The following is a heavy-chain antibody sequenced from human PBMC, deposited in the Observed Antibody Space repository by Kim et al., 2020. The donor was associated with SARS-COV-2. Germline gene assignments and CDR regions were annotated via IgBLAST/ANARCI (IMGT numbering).Heavy chain of an antibody. Sequence: ASVKVSCKASGYTFTGYSIHWVRQAPGQGLEWLGNSGGTNYAQKFQGRVSMTRDTSISTVYMELSRLKSDDTAVYYCAYQQHGVVYWGQGTLVTVSS. CDR2: NSGGT. V-gene: IGHV1-2*02. CDR3: AYQQHGVVY. D-gene: IGHD1-1*01. CDR1: GYTFTGYS. J-gene: IGHJ4*02.